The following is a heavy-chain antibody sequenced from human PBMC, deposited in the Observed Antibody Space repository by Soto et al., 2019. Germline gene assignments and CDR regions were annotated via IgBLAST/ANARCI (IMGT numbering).Heavy chain of an antibody. CDR2: INHSGST. CDR3: ARDPTITLYDYYGMDV. D-gene: IGHD1-20*01. Sequence: SETLSLTCAVYGGSFSGYYWSWIRQPPGKGLEWIGEINHSGSTNYNPSLKSRVTISVDTSKNQFSLKLSSVTAADTAVYYSARDPTITLYDYYGMDVWGQGTTVTVSS. V-gene: IGHV4-34*01. CDR1: GGSFSGYY. J-gene: IGHJ6*02.